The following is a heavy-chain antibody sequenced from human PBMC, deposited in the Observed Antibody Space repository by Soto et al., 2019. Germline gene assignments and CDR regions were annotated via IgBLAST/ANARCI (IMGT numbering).Heavy chain of an antibody. CDR3: GRVLSAAGTVL. J-gene: IGHJ4*02. V-gene: IGHV3-7*01. CDR2: IKQDGSEK. D-gene: IGHD6-13*01. CDR1: GVTISSHW. Sequence: RHPCTAAGVTISSHWMSWVLQAPGKGLEWVANIKQDGSEKYYVDSVKGRFTISRDNAENSLYLQMNSLRAEDTAIYYCGRVLSAAGTVLWGQGTLVTVSS.